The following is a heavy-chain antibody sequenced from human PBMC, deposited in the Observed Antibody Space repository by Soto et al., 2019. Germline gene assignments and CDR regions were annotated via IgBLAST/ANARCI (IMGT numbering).Heavy chain of an antibody. V-gene: IGHV1-18*04. Sequence: QVQLVQSGGEVKKPGASVEVSCRTSGYMFTTYGMSWVRQAPGQGLEWMAWISAYNGNKKYAQKFQGRVTMTTDTSTSTVSMELRNLTSDDTGTYFCAVTGGGMAARPLEYWGQGTLVTVSS. D-gene: IGHD6-6*01. CDR3: AVTGGGMAARPLEY. CDR1: GYMFTTYG. J-gene: IGHJ4*02. CDR2: ISAYNGNK.